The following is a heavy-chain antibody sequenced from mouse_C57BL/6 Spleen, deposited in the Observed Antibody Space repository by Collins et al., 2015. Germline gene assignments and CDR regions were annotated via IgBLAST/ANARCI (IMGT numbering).Heavy chain of an antibody. CDR1: GFNIKDYY. Sequence: EVQLQQSGAELVRSGASVKLSCTASGFNIKDYYMHWVKQRPEQGLEWIGWIDPENGDTEYAPKFQGKATMTADTSSNTAYLQLSSLTSEDTAVYYCNGHDGYYIGVAYWGQGTLVTVSA. J-gene: IGHJ3*01. CDR2: IDPENGDT. D-gene: IGHD2-3*01. V-gene: IGHV14-4*02. CDR3: NGHDGYYIGVAY.